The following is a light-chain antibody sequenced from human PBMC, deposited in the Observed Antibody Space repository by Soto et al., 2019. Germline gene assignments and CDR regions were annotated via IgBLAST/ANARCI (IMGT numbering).Light chain of an antibody. CDR2: EVT. V-gene: IGLV2-8*01. Sequence: QSALTQPPSASGSPGQSVTISCTGTSSDVGGYNSVSWYQQHPGKAPKLMIYEVTKRPSGVPDRFSGSKSGNTASLTVSGLQAEDEADYYCSSYAGSNKFVVFGGGTKVTVL. CDR3: SSYAGSNKFVV. J-gene: IGLJ2*01. CDR1: SSDVGGYNS.